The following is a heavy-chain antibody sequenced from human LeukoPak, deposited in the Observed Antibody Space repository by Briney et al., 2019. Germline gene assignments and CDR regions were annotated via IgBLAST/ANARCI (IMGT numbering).Heavy chain of an antibody. CDR2: IYTSGST. D-gene: IGHD6-19*01. CDR1: GGSISSYY. J-gene: IGHJ4*02. V-gene: IGHV4-4*07. Sequence: SATLSLTCTVAGGSISSYYWSWIRQPAGKGQEWIGRIYTSGSTNYNPSLKSRVTMSVATSKTPFSLKLSSVTAAHTAVYYCARRAVAGHFDYWGQGTLVTVSS. CDR3: ARRAVAGHFDY.